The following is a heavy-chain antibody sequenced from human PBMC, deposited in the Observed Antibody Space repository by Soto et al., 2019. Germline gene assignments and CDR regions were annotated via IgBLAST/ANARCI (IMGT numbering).Heavy chain of an antibody. D-gene: IGHD6-13*01. J-gene: IGHJ6*02. CDR3: AKDKGKSSWLPLYYYYGMDV. CDR1: GFTFDDYA. V-gene: IGHV3-9*01. Sequence: GGSLRLSCAASGFTFDDYAMHWVRQAPGKGLEWVSGISWNSGSIGYADSVKGRFTISRDNAKNSLYLQMNSLRAEDTALYYCAKDKGKSSWLPLYYYYGMDVWGQGTTVTVS. CDR2: ISWNSGSI.